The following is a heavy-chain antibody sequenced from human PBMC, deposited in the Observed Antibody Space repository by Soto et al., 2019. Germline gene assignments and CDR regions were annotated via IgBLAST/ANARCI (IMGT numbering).Heavy chain of an antibody. CDR2: LGGSGGDT. Sequence: EVQLFASGGGLVQPGGSLRLSCAASGFPFSRYAMSWVRQAPGKGLEWVSALGGSGGDTFYADSGKGRFTVSRDNAEKTQSLQLNSLRVEDTAIYYCARRTGRGLADYCGQGILVTVSS. V-gene: IGHV3-23*01. CDR1: GFPFSRYA. CDR3: ARRTGRGLADY. J-gene: IGHJ4*02. D-gene: IGHD1-26*01.